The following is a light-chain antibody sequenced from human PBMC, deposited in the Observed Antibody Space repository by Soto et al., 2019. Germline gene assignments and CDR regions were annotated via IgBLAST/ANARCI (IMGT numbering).Light chain of an antibody. CDR2: GAS. CDR1: QSVSSD. Sequence: EIVMTQYPATLSVSPGERAILSCRASQSVSSDLAWYHQKPGQAPRLLIYGASTRATGIPARFSGSGSGAEFTLTISSLQSEDFAVYYCQQYLSSPRTFGQGTRLEI. V-gene: IGKV3-15*01. CDR3: QQYLSSPRT. J-gene: IGKJ5*01.